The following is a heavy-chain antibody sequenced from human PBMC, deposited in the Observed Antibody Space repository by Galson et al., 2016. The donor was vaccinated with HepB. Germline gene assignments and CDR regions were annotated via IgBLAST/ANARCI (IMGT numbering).Heavy chain of an antibody. CDR2: TSWNSGSI. CDR3: ARGRGSNWRDAFDI. D-gene: IGHD6-13*01. J-gene: IGHJ3*02. CDR1: GFTFDDYA. Sequence: SLRLSCAASGFTFDDYAMHWVRQAPGKGLEWVSGTSWNSGSIGYADSVKGRFTISRDNDKNSLHLQMNILRAEDTALYYCARGRGSNWRDAFDIWGQETMVTVSS. V-gene: IGHV3-9*01.